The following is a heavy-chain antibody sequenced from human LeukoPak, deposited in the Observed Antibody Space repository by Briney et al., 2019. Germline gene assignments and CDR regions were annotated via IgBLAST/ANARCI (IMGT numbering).Heavy chain of an antibody. V-gene: IGHV2-70*04. D-gene: IGHD6-19*01. CDR2: IDWDDDK. Sequence: SGPTLVNPTQTLTLTCTFSGFSLSTSGMRVSWIRQAPGKALEWPARIDWDDDKFYSTSLKTRLTISKDTSKNQVVLTMTNMDPVDTATYYCARTAYSSGWACFDYWGQGTLVTVSS. J-gene: IGHJ4*02. CDR3: ARTAYSSGWACFDY. CDR1: GFSLSTSGMR.